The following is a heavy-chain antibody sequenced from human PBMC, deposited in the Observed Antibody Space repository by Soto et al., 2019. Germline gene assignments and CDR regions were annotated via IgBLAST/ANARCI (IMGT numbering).Heavy chain of an antibody. CDR3: ARQSPAAADGLDV. CDR1: VYNFTSYW. D-gene: IGHD6-13*01. V-gene: IGHV5-51*01. CDR2: IYPGDSDT. Sequence: PGESLKISCKGSVYNFTSYWISWFRQMPGKGLEWMGIIYPGDSDTRYTPPFQGQVTISADKSISTAYLQWSSLKASDTAMYYCARQSPAAADGLDVWGQGTTVTVSS. J-gene: IGHJ6*02.